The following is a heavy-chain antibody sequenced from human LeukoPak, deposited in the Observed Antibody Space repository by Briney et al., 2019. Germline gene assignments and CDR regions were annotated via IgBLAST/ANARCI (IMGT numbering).Heavy chain of an antibody. D-gene: IGHD4-23*01. Sequence: SVKVSCKASGGTFSSYAISWVRQAPGQGLEWMGGIIPIFGTANYAQKFQGRVTITADKSTSTAYMELSSLRSEDTAVYFCARVGITAATADYWGQGTLVTVSS. V-gene: IGHV1-69*06. CDR1: GGTFSSYA. CDR3: ARVGITAATADY. CDR2: IIPIFGTA. J-gene: IGHJ4*02.